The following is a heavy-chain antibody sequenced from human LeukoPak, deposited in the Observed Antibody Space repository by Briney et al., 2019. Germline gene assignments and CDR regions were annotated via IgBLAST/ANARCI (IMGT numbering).Heavy chain of an antibody. CDR1: GFTFSSYA. J-gene: IGHJ4*02. V-gene: IGHV3-23*01. Sequence: PGGSLRLSCAASGFTFSSYAMSWVRQAPGKGLEWVSAISGSGGSRYYADSVKGRFTISRDNSKNTLYLQMNSLRAEDTAVYYCAKGHSFMVRGVIVDYWGQGTLVTVSS. CDR3: AKGHSFMVRGVIVDY. D-gene: IGHD3-10*01. CDR2: ISGSGGSR.